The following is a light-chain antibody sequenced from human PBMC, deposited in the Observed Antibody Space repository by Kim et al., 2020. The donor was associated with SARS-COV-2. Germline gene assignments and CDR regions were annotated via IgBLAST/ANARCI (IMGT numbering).Light chain of an antibody. J-gene: IGLJ3*02. V-gene: IGLV2-14*03. Sequence: QSALTQPASVSGSPGQSITISCTGTSSDIGDYNYVSWYQQHPGKAPELMICDVSRRPSGISNRFSGSKSGNTASLTIYGLQADDEADYYCGSYTSTSTWVFGGGTQLTVL. CDR2: DVS. CDR1: SSDIGDYNY. CDR3: GSYTSTSTWV.